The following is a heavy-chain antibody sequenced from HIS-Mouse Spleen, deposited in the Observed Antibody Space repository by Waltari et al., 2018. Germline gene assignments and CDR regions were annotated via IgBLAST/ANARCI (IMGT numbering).Heavy chain of an antibody. CDR2: IKQDGSEK. J-gene: IGHJ2*01. V-gene: IGHV3-7*01. CDR1: GFTFSSYW. CDR3: ARDLGGGLWYFDL. D-gene: IGHD3-16*01. Sequence: EVQLVESGGGLVQPGGSLRLSGAASGFTFSSYWMSWVRQAPGKGLEWVANIKQDGSEKYYVDSVKGRFTISRDNAKNSLYLQMNSLRAEDTAVYYCARDLGGGLWYFDLWGRGTLVTVSS.